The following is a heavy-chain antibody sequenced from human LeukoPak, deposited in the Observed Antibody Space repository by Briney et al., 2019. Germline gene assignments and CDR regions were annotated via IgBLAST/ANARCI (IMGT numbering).Heavy chain of an antibody. D-gene: IGHD2-15*01. J-gene: IGHJ4*02. CDR3: ARGGWVWAQDRFDY. V-gene: IGHV3-30*04. CDR2: ISYDGSNK. CDR1: GFTFSSYA. Sequence: GRSLRLSCAASGFTFSSYAMHWVRQAPGKGLEWVAVISYDGSNKYYADSVKGRFTISRDNSKNTLYLQMNSLRAEDTAVYYRARGGWVWAQDRFDYWGQGTLVTVSS.